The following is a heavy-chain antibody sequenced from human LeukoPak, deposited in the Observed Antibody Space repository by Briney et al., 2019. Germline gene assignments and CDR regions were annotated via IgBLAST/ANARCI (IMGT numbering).Heavy chain of an antibody. CDR1: GGSISSGSYY. J-gene: IGHJ3*02. V-gene: IGHV4-61*02. CDR3: ARTYYDFWSGYYTGPGDAFDI. Sequence: PSETLSLTCTVSGGSISSGSYYWSWIRQPAVKGLEWIGRIYTSGSTNYNPSLKSRVTISVDTSKNQFSLKLSSVTAADTAVYYCARTYYDFWSGYYTGPGDAFDIWGQGTMVTVSS. CDR2: IYTSGST. D-gene: IGHD3-3*01.